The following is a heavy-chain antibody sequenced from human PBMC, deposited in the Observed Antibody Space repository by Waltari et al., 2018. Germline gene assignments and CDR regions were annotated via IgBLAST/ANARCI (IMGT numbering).Heavy chain of an antibody. V-gene: IGHV4-4*07. CDR3: ARSGRNNWNIYYYYYGMDV. CDR1: VCSISSYY. CDR2: IYTSGST. Sequence: QVQLQESGPGLVKPSATLSLTCTVSVCSISSYYWSWIRQPAGKGLEWIGRIYTSGSTNYNPSLKSRVTMSVDTSKNQFSLKLSSVTAADTAVYYCARSGRNNWNIYYYYYGMDVWGQGTTVTVSS. D-gene: IGHD1-20*01. J-gene: IGHJ6*02.